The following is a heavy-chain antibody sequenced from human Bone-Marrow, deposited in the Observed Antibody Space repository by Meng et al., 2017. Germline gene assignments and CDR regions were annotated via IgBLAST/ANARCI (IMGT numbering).Heavy chain of an antibody. CDR2: IYYSGST. V-gene: IGHV4-39*07. J-gene: IGHJ3*02. Sequence: SETLSLTCTVSGGSISSSSYYWGWIRQPPGTGLEWIGSIYYSGSTYYNPSLKSRVTISVDTSKNQFSLKLSSVTAADTAVYYCARALYYYDSSGYCLCAFDIWGQGTMVTVSS. D-gene: IGHD3-22*01. CDR1: GGSISSSSYY. CDR3: ARALYYYDSSGYCLCAFDI.